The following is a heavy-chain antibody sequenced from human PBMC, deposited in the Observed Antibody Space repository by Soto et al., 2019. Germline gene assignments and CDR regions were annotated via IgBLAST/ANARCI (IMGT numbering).Heavy chain of an antibody. CDR3: ARESEDLTSNFDY. Sequence: GGSLRLSCAASGFTFSRHWIHWVRQAPGKGLEWVSSISSTTNYIYYGDSMKGRFTISRDNAKNSLYLEMNSLRAEDTAVYYCARESEDLTSNFDYWGQGTLVTVSS. V-gene: IGHV3-21*06. CDR1: GFTFSRHW. J-gene: IGHJ4*02. CDR2: ISSTTNYI.